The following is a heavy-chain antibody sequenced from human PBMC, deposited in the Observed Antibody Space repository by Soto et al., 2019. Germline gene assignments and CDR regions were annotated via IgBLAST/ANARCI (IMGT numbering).Heavy chain of an antibody. V-gene: IGHV1-18*01. CDR3: AICPDYYYGMDV. CDR2: INANHGNT. CDR1: GYTHSSYG. Sequence: QVQLVQSGGEVKKPGASVKVSCKASGYTHSSYGISWVRQAPGQGLEWMGWINANHGNTNYAQKVQGRVTMTTDTSTSTGYMELRSLRAVDTAVYYCAICPDYYYGMDVWGQGTRVTVSS. J-gene: IGHJ6*02.